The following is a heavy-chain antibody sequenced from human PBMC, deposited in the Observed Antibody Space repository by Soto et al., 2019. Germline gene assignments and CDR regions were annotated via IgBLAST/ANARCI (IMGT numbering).Heavy chain of an antibody. J-gene: IGHJ4*02. CDR3: AKGKDYYDASGYSYFDH. CDR2: ISGSGTAT. V-gene: IGHV3-23*01. Sequence: GGSLRLSCAASGFTFSTYAMNWVRQAPGKGLEWVSAISGSGTATSYADSVKGRFTLSRDNSINTLYLQMSSLRAEDTAVYYCAKGKDYYDASGYSYFDHWGQGA. CDR1: GFTFSTYA. D-gene: IGHD3-22*01.